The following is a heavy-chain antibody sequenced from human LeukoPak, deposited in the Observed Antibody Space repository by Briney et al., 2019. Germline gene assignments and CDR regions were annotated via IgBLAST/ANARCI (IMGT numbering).Heavy chain of an antibody. CDR2: INPNSGGT. V-gene: IGHV1-2*02. CDR3: ARVGITMVRGARGWFDP. Sequence: ASVKVSCKASGYTFTSYYMHWVRQAPGQGLEWMGWINPNSGGTNYAQKFQGRVTMTRDTSISIAYMELSRLRSDDTAVYYCARVGITMVRGARGWFDPWGQGTLVTVSS. CDR1: GYTFTSYY. D-gene: IGHD3-10*01. J-gene: IGHJ5*02.